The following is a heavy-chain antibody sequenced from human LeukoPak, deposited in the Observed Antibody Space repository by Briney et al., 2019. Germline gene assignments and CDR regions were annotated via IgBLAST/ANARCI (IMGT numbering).Heavy chain of an antibody. J-gene: IGHJ6*02. V-gene: IGHV4-59*08. Sequence: PSETLSLTCTVSGGSISSYYWSWIRQPPGKGLEWIGYIYYSGSTNYNPSLKGRVTISVDTSKNQFSLKLSSVTAADTAVYYCARQGDSSGWYLYYYYGMDVWGQGTTVTVSS. D-gene: IGHD6-19*01. CDR1: GGSISSYY. CDR2: IYYSGST. CDR3: ARQGDSSGWYLYYYYGMDV.